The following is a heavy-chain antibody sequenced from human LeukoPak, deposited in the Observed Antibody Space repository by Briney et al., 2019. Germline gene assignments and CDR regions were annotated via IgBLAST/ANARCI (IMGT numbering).Heavy chain of an antibody. J-gene: IGHJ4*02. CDR3: ARVTPWGYFDY. V-gene: IGHV3-7*04. D-gene: IGHD1-26*01. CDR1: GFTVSNYW. CDR2: IEQAGSDI. Sequence: GGSLRLSCAASGFTVSNYWMTWFRQAPGKGLERVASIEQAGSDIHYVDSVKGRFTISRDNAKNSVYLQMNSLRVEDTAVYYCARVTPWGYFDYWGQGTLVTVSS.